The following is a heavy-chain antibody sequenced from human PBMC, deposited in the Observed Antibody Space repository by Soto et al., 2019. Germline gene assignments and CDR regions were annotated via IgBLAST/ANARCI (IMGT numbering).Heavy chain of an antibody. CDR2: ISYDGSNK. V-gene: IGHV3-30-3*01. CDR3: ARSLRGYSGPAESG. CDR1: GFTFSSYA. D-gene: IGHD5-12*01. J-gene: IGHJ4*02. Sequence: PGGSLRLSCAASGFTFSSYAMHWVRQSPGKGLEWVAVISYDGSNKYYADSVKGRFTISRDNSKNTLYLQMNSLRAEDTAVYYCARSLRGYSGPAESGWGQGTLVTVSS.